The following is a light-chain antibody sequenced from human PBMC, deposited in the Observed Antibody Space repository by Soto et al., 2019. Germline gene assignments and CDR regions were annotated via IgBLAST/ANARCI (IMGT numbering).Light chain of an antibody. Sequence: IVMTQSAATRSVYPWERATLSCRASQSVSGHLAWYQQKPGQAPRILLYGASTRATGIPDRFSGSGSGAAFSPIIIRLEPEVFSAYDGQQYGSSPTWTFAQGTKVDIK. V-gene: IGKV3-20*01. CDR2: GAS. CDR3: QQYGSSPTWT. J-gene: IGKJ1*01. CDR1: QSVSGH.